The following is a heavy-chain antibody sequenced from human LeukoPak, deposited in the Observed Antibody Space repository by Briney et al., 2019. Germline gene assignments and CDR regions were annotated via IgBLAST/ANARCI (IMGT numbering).Heavy chain of an antibody. CDR3: ARGKKYNSGCFYFDY. V-gene: IGHV4-39*01. CDR1: GGSISSSTYY. J-gene: IGHJ4*02. Sequence: PSETLSLNCTVTGGSISSSTYYWGWIRQPPGKRLEWIGSMYYSGNTYYNPSLKSRVTISVDTSKNQFSLKVNSVIAAATAVYYCARGKKYNSGCFYFDYWGQGALVTVSS. D-gene: IGHD6-19*01. CDR2: MYYSGNT.